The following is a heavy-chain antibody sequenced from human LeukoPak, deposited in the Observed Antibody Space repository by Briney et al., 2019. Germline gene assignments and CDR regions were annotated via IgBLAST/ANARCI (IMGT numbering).Heavy chain of an antibody. CDR3: ARVLGELSTFDI. CDR1: GGSISSGGYY. D-gene: IGHD1-26*01. V-gene: IGHV4-30-2*01. Sequence: SQTLSLTCTVSGGSISSGGYYWSWIRQPPGKGLEWIGYIYHSGSTYYNPSLKSRVTISVDRSKNQFSLKLSSVTAADTAVYYCARVLGELSTFDIWGRGTMVTVSS. CDR2: IYHSGST. J-gene: IGHJ3*02.